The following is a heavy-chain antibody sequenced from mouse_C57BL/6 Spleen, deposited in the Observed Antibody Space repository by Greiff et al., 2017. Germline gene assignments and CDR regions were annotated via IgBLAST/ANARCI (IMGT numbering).Heavy chain of an antibody. CDR1: GFTFTDYY. CDR3: ARGELGRGRYFDV. CDR2: VYPYNGGT. D-gene: IGHD4-1*01. Sequence: VQLKESGPVLVKPGPSVKISCKASGFTFTDYYMLWVKQSHGKSLEWIGLVYPYNGGTSYNQKFKGKATLTVDTSSSTAYMELNSLTSEDSAVYYCARGELGRGRYFDVWGTGTTVTVSS. J-gene: IGHJ1*03. V-gene: IGHV1-36*01.